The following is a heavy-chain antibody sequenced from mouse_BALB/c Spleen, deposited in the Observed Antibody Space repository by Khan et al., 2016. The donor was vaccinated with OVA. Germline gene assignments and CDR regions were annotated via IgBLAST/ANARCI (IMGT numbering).Heavy chain of an antibody. D-gene: IGHD2-4*01. CDR2: ISYSGST. CDR3: ARKNYDGYAVDN. J-gene: IGHJ4*01. V-gene: IGHV3-2*02. Sequence: EVQLQESGPGLVKPSQSLSLTCTVTGYSITTNYAWDWIRQFPGNKLEWMGYISYSGSTSYNPSLKSRISITRDTSKNQFFLQLNSVTTEDTATYYVARKNYDGYAVDNWGQGTSVTVSS. CDR1: GYSITTNYA.